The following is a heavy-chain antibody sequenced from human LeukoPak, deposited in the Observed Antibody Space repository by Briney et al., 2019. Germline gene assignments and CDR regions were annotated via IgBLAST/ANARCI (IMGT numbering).Heavy chain of an antibody. CDR3: ARRGFGSGSYLDS. D-gene: IGHD3-10*01. V-gene: IGHV1-2*02. CDR2: INPSGGT. Sequence: ASVKVSCKASGNTFTVYYLHWVRQAPGQGLEWRGWINPSGGTNYAQKFQGRVTMTRDTSISTAYMELSRLRSDDTAVYYCARRGFGSGSYLDSWGQGTLVTVSS. J-gene: IGHJ4*02. CDR1: GNTFTVYY.